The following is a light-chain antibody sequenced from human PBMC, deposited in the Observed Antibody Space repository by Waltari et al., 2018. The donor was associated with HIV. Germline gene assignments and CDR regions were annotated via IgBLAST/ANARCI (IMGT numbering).Light chain of an antibody. J-gene: IGLJ1*01. V-gene: IGLV2-14*03. CDR1: SRDVGAYNY. CDR2: DVS. CDR3: SSYTSSSTHV. Sequence: QSALPQPASVSGSPGQSITISCTGTSRDVGAYNYVSGYQQDPGKVHKLMNYDVSNRPSGVSKRFSGSKSGNTASLTISGLQAEDEADYYCSSYTSSSTHVFGTGTKVTVL.